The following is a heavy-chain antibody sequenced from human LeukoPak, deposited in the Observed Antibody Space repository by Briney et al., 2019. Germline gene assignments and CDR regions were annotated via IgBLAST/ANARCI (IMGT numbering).Heavy chain of an antibody. CDR2: IYYSGST. CDR3: ARGYEGSGLDY. D-gene: IGHD1-14*01. V-gene: IGHV4-31*03. CDR1: GGSISSGGYY. Sequence: SETLSLTCTVSGGSISSGGYYWSWIRQHPGKGLEWIGYIYYSGSTYYNPSLKSRVTISVDTSKNQFSLKLSSVTAADTAVYYCARGYEGSGLDYWGQGTLVTVSS. J-gene: IGHJ4*02.